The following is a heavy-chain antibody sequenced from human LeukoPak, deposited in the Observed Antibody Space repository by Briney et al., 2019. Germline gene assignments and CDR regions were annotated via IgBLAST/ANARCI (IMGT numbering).Heavy chain of an antibody. V-gene: IGHV3-74*01. Sequence: GGSLRLSCAASGFTFSSYWMHWVRQAPGKGLVWVSRINSDGSSTSYADSVKGRFTISRDNAKNTLYLQMNSLRAEDTAVYYCAKDILKETLITMVRGVIIRRLGFDYWGQGTLVTVS. CDR2: INSDGSST. J-gene: IGHJ4*02. CDR3: AKDILKETLITMVRGVIIRRLGFDY. D-gene: IGHD3-10*01. CDR1: GFTFSSYW.